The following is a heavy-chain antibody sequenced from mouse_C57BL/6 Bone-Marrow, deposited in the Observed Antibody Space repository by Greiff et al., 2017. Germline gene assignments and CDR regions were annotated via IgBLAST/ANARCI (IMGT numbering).Heavy chain of an antibody. CDR1: GFTFSDYG. D-gene: IGHD1-1*01. V-gene: IGHV5-17*01. CDR2: ISSGSSTI. CDR3: ARPYYYGSSYGGYFDV. Sequence: VQLKESGGGLVKPGGSLKLSCAASGFTFSDYGMHWVRQAPEKGLEWVAYISSGSSTIYYADTVKGRFTISRDNAKNTLFLQMTSLRSEDTAMYYCARPYYYGSSYGGYFDVWGTGTTVTVSS. J-gene: IGHJ1*03.